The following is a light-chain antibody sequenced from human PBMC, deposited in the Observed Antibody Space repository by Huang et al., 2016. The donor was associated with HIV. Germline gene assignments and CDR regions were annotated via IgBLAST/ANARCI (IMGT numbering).Light chain of an antibody. Sequence: DIQMTQSPSSLSASVGDRVTITCRASQTINSYLNWYQQKPGKAPNLLVYAASSVQSGVPSRFSANGSGTDFTLTISSLQPDDFATFFCQQSFSTPFTFGPGTKVDIK. CDR2: AAS. CDR1: QTINSY. V-gene: IGKV1-39*01. J-gene: IGKJ3*01. CDR3: QQSFSTPFT.